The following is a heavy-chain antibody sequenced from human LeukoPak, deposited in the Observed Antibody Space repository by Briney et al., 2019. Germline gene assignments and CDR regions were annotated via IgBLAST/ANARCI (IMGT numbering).Heavy chain of an antibody. CDR1: GFSVSSGNY. CDR2: VHHSGNT. V-gene: IGHV4-38-2*02. D-gene: IGHD3-22*01. CDR3: ARVRGSGYYYLPFDS. Sequence: PLGTLSLTCSVSGFSVSSGNYWGWIRQPPGRGLEWIGNVHHSGNTYYNISLRSRVTLSLDTSRNQFSLSLTSVTAADTAVYFCARVRGSGYYYLPFDSWGRGALVTVSS. J-gene: IGHJ4*02.